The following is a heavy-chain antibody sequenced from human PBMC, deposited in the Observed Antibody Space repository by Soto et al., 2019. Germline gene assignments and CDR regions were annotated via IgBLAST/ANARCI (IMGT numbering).Heavy chain of an antibody. Sequence: QVQLVQSGAEVKKPGSSVKVSCKASGGTFSSYTISWVRQAPGQGLEWMGRIIPILGIANYAQKFQGRVMITADKSTSTAYMELSSLRSEDTAVYYCAFAGRYYGSGSYSHYWGQGTLVTVSS. V-gene: IGHV1-69*02. D-gene: IGHD3-10*01. CDR1: GGTFSSYT. CDR3: AFAGRYYGSGSYSHY. CDR2: IIPILGIA. J-gene: IGHJ4*02.